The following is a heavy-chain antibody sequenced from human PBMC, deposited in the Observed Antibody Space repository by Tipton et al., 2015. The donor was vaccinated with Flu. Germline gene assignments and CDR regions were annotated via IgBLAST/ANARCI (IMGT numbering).Heavy chain of an antibody. CDR3: ARDAPGYGGYLVY. V-gene: IGHV4-59*01. Sequence: TLSLTCSVSGGSISSYLWSWIRQPPGKGLEWIGYIYYTGSTSYNPSLKSRVTISVDTSKNQFSLKLSSVTAADAAVYYCARDAPGYGGYLVYWGQGTLITVSS. D-gene: IGHD5-12*01. CDR1: GGSISSYL. CDR2: IYYTGST. J-gene: IGHJ4*02.